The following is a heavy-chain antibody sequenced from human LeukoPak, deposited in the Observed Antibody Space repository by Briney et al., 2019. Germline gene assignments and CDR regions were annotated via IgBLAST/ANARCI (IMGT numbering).Heavy chain of an antibody. Sequence: GGSLRLSCAASGFTFSGYGMHWVRQAPGKGLEWVAVIWYDGSNKYYADSVKGRFTISRDNSKNTLYLQMNSLRAEDTAVYYCANSNYYDSSGRPYDYWGQGTLVTVSS. CDR3: ANSNYYDSSGRPYDY. V-gene: IGHV3-33*06. D-gene: IGHD3-22*01. J-gene: IGHJ4*02. CDR1: GFTFSGYG. CDR2: IWYDGSNK.